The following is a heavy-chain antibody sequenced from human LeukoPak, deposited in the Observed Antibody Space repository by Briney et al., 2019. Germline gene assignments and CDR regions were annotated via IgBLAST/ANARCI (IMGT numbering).Heavy chain of an antibody. D-gene: IGHD1-26*01. CDR2: ISGNGGGT. J-gene: IGHJ4*02. CDR1: GFTLSTYV. Sequence: GGALRLSCAASGFTLSTYVMQWVRQAPGKGLEYVSAISGNGGGTYYADSVKGRFIISRDNAKNMLYLQMSSLRTEDTAVYYCVKGYSGSYLAMSYFDQWGQGTLVTVSS. V-gene: IGHV3-64D*09. CDR3: VKGYSGSYLAMSYFDQ.